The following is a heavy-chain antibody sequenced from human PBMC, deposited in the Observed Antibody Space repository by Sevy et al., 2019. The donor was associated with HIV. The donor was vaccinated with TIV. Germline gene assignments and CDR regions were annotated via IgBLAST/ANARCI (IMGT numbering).Heavy chain of an antibody. CDR1: GFAFRDSA. CDR3: ARMVSGGLRWELIKENAFDT. CDR2: ISHGGSYE. Sequence: GGSLRLSCEASGFAFRDSAIHWVRQSPGKGLEWVALISHGGSYEYYVDSVKGRFTVSSARSKNILYLQMDSLRAEDTAVYYCARMVSGGLRWELIKENAFDTWGQGTAVTVSS. V-gene: IGHV3-30-3*01. J-gene: IGHJ3*02. D-gene: IGHD4-17*01.